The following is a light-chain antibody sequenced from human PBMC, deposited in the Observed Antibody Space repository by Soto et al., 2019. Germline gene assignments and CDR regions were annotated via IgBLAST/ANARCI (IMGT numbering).Light chain of an antibody. CDR2: DAS. V-gene: IGKV3-11*01. CDR1: QSVRTY. J-gene: IGKJ5*01. Sequence: EIVLTQSPVTLSLSPGEIATLSCRASQSVRTYLAWYQVKPGQAPRLLIYDASRRASGVLARFSGSGSGTDFTLTISSLEPEDFALYYCQQRNTWPPITFGQGTRLEIK. CDR3: QQRNTWPPIT.